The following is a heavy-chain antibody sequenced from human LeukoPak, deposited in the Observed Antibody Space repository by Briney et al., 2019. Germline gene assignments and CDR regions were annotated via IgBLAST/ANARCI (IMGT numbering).Heavy chain of an antibody. CDR1: RFTLRRDY. CDR3: ARVVATIIPHYVDT. Sequence: PGRSLRLSCAASRFTLRRDYMSWVRSAPGKGLEWVSVIYSGGSTYYAETVKGRFTISRDNSKNTLYLQMNSLRAEDTAVDYCARVVATIIPHYVDTWGQGTLVTVSS. V-gene: IGHV3-53*01. CDR2: IYSGGST. J-gene: IGHJ4*02. D-gene: IGHD5-12*01.